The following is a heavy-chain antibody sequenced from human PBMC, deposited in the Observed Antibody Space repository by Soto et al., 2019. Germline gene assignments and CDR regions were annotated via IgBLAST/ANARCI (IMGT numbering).Heavy chain of an antibody. J-gene: IGHJ6*02. Sequence: QVQLQESGPGLVKPSQTLSLTCSVSGGSISSAGYYWSWIRQHPGKGLEWIGYIHYSGSTYYNPSLERGVTISVNTSKKEFSLNLGFVTAPDTAVYYFARLTGMVNSYPSYGLDVWGQGTTVPVSS. CDR3: ARLTGMVNSYPSYGLDV. D-gene: IGHD5-18*01. CDR1: GGSISSAGYY. CDR2: IHYSGST. V-gene: IGHV4-31*03.